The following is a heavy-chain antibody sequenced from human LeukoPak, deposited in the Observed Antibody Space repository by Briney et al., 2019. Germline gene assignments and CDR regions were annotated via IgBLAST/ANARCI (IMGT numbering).Heavy chain of an antibody. V-gene: IGHV3-9*01. CDR2: ISWNSGSI. J-gene: IGHJ4*02. CDR3: AKPDTPLYDSSGYHPYYFDY. CDR1: GFTFDDYA. Sequence: GRSLRLSCAASGFTFDDYAMHWVRQAPGKGLEWVSGISWNSGSIGYADSVKGRFTISRDNAKNSLYPQMNSLRAEDTALYYCAKPDTPLYDSSGYHPYYFDYWGQGTLVTVSS. D-gene: IGHD3-22*01.